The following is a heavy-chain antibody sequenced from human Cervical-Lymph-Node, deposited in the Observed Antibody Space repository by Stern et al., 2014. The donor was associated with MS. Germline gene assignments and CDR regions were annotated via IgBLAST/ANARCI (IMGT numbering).Heavy chain of an antibody. CDR1: GFTFDDYA. V-gene: IGHV3-9*01. J-gene: IGHJ2*01. Sequence: EVQLVESGGGLVQPGGSLRPSCEAPGFTFDDYALHWVRQAPGQGLELVSRISWDSGSVDSADSVQGRFTISRDNAKNSLYLELNSLRPEDTALYYCARDRGFRTWDCYFDLWGRGTLVSVSS. CDR3: ARDRGFRTWDCYFDL. CDR2: ISWDSGSV. D-gene: IGHD7-27*01.